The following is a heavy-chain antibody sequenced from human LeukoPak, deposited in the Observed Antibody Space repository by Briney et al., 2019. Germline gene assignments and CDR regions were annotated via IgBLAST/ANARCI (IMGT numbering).Heavy chain of an antibody. CDR3: ARERWFGELLSSDY. Sequence: SETLSLTCTVSGGSISSGDYYWSWIRQPPGKGLEWIGYIYYSGSTYYNPSLKSRVTISVDTSKNQFSLKLSSVTAADTAVYYCARERWFGELLSSDYWGQGTLVTVSS. CDR1: GGSISSGDYY. D-gene: IGHD3-10*01. J-gene: IGHJ4*02. V-gene: IGHV4-30-4*01. CDR2: IYYSGST.